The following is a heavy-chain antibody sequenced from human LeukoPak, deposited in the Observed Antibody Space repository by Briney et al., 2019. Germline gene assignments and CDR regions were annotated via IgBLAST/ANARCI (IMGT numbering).Heavy chain of an antibody. CDR1: GYTFSTYW. V-gene: IGHV5-51*01. D-gene: IGHD6-13*01. CDR3: VRHGLGTSWFGFDY. J-gene: IGHJ4*02. Sequence: GESLEISCKGSGYTFSTYWIGWVRQMPGKGLERMGIIYPADSDPRYSPSFQGQVTISADKSISTAYLQWSSLKASDSAMYYCVRHGLGTSWFGFDYWGQGTLVTVSS. CDR2: IYPADSDP.